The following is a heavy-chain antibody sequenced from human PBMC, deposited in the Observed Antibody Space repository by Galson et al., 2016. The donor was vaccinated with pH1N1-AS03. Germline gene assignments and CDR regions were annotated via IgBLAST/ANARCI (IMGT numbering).Heavy chain of an antibody. CDR2: IDQDGSEK. D-gene: IGHD3-10*01. CDR1: GFRFIDYW. V-gene: IGHV3-7*01. J-gene: IGHJ4*02. CDR3: TSGMVELDY. Sequence: SLRLSCAASGFRFIDYWMTWVRQAPGKGLEWVANIDQDGSEKYYMDSVEGRSTISRDNAKNSLSLQMNSLRSEDTAVYYCTSGMVELDYWGQGTLVTVSS.